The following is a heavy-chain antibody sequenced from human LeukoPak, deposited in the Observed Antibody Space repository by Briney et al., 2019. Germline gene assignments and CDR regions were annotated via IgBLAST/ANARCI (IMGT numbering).Heavy chain of an antibody. CDR1: GYSFTGYY. CDR2: INPYSGGT. Sequence: ASVKVSCKASGYSFTGYYLNWVRQAPGEGLEWMGWINPYSGGTSYSQKFQGRVTMTRDTSNTTAYLELNNLTPDDTAVYYCARGDETSGYYRMYFDHWGQGTLVTVSS. J-gene: IGHJ4*02. V-gene: IGHV1-2*02. D-gene: IGHD3-22*01. CDR3: ARGDETSGYYRMYFDH.